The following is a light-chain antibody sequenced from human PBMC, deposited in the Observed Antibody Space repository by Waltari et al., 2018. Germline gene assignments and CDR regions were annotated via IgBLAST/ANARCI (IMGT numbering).Light chain of an antibody. J-gene: IGLJ3*02. CDR3: QSYDSSLGAFWV. Sequence: QSVLTQPPSVSGAPGQRVTISCTGSNSTIGAGYDVPWSQQLPGAAPKLLISGNNNRPSGVPDRFSGSRSDTSASLAITGLQAEDEADYYCQSYDSSLGAFWVFGGGTKVTVL. CDR1: NSTIGAGYD. V-gene: IGLV1-40*01. CDR2: GNN.